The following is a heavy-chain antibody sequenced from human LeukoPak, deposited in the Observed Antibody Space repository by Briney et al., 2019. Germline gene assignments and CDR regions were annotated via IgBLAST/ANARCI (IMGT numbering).Heavy chain of an antibody. CDR2: ITRMGNTP. D-gene: IGHD3-10*01. CDR1: GFTVSNSA. CDR3: AKDRPNYYGGGAYYRRDGDF. V-gene: IGHV3-23*01. J-gene: IGHJ4*02. Sequence: GPCLRLARAPSGFTVSNSATGWVSHPPGRGRGWVPRITRMGNTPYYADAGKGRFTISRHNSKNPLYLQMDSLTAEDTAIYYCAKDRPNYYGGGAYYRRDGDFWGQGPLVSVP.